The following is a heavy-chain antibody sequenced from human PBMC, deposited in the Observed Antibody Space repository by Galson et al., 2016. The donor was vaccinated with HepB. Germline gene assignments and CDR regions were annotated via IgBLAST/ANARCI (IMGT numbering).Heavy chain of an antibody. Sequence: SLRLSCAASGFSFDSYGMHWVRQAPGKGLEWVAVISYDEIKTDYADSVNGRFTISRDNSKNTLHLQMNSLRAEGTAVYYCAKLEGGLPYYGMDVWGQGTTVTVSS. D-gene: IGHD2-15*01. J-gene: IGHJ6*02. CDR3: AKLEGGLPYYGMDV. CDR1: GFSFDSYG. V-gene: IGHV3-30*18. CDR2: ISYDEIKT.